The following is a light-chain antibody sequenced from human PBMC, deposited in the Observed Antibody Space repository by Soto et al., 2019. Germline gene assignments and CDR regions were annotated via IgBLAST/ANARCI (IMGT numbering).Light chain of an antibody. CDR1: QGVSINY. Sequence: EIVFTQSPGTLSLSPGERATLSCRASQGVSINYLAWYQQKPGQAPRLLIYSGSSRASGIPDRFSGSGSGTDFTLTISRLEPEDFAVYHCQQYGDSPWTFGQGTKVDIK. CDR2: SGS. V-gene: IGKV3-20*01. CDR3: QQYGDSPWT. J-gene: IGKJ1*01.